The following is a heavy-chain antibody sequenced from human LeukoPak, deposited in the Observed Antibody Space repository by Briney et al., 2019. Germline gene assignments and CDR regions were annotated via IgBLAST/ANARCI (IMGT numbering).Heavy chain of an antibody. J-gene: IGHJ4*02. Sequence: ASVKVSCKASGYTFTSYAMHWVRQAPGQRLEWMGWINAGNGNTKYSQKFQGRVTITRDTSASTAYMELNSLRSEDTAVYYCARDTKAAYYDFWSGYYTGSYFDYWGQGTLVTVSS. CDR3: ARDTKAAYYDFWSGYYTGSYFDY. V-gene: IGHV1-3*01. D-gene: IGHD3-3*01. CDR1: GYTFTSYA. CDR2: INAGNGNT.